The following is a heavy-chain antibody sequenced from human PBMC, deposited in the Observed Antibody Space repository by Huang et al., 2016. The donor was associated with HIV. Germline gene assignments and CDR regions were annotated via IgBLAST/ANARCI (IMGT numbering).Heavy chain of an antibody. D-gene: IGHD2-21*02. CDR3: ARQPYCGGDCAHYYYFYMDV. CDR2: IIPMFGTT. Sequence: QVQLVQSGAEVKRPGASVKVSCRASGGPFSTNAVSWVRQAPGQGLEGMGGIIPMFGTTNYAQRVQGKVTITADESSSTVYMELSSLRSDDTAVYYCARQPYCGGDCAHYYYFYMDVWGKGTTVTVSS. V-gene: IGHV1-69*13. J-gene: IGHJ6*03. CDR1: GGPFSTNA.